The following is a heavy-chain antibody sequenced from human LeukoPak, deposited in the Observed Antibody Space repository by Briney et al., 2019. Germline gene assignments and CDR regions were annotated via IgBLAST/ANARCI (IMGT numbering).Heavy chain of an antibody. CDR3: VMGGSAWYPPY. V-gene: IGHV3-64D*06. CDR1: GFTFSSYA. D-gene: IGHD6-19*01. J-gene: IGHJ4*02. CDR2: ISSNGGST. Sequence: GGSLRLSCSASGFTFSSYAMHWVRQAPGKGLEYVSAISSNGGSTYYADSVKGRFTISRDNSKNTLYLQMRSLRAEDTAVYYCVMGGSAWYPPYWGQGTLVTVSS.